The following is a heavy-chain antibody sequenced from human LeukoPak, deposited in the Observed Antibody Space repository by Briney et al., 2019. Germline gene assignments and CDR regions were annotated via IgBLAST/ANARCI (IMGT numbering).Heavy chain of an antibody. D-gene: IGHD3-22*01. J-gene: IGHJ4*02. V-gene: IGHV4-31*03. CDR1: GGSISSGAYY. Sequence: PSETLSLTCSVSGGSISSGAYYWSCIRPHPGKGLECIGYIYYSGSTYYNPSLKSRVTISLDTSKNQFSLKLSSVTAADTAVYYCARDVPRSSGYPDNWGQGTLVTVSS. CDR3: ARDVPRSSGYPDN. CDR2: IYYSGST.